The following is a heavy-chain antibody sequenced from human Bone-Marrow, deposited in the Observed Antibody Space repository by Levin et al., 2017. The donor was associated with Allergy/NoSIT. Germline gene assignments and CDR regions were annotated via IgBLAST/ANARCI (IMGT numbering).Heavy chain of an antibody. Sequence: SCTVSGGSINSYYWSWIRQPPGKGLEWIGYLYYTGSTNYNPSLKSRVTISLDTSKNQFSLKLSSVTAADTAVYYCARRGTVWYFDLWGRGTLVTVSS. D-gene: IGHD3-16*01. CDR3: ARRGTVWYFDL. J-gene: IGHJ2*01. CDR1: GGSINSYY. V-gene: IGHV4-59*08. CDR2: LYYTGST.